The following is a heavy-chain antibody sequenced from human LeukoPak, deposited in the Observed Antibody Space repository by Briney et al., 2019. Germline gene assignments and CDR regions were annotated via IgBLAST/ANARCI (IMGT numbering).Heavy chain of an antibody. CDR2: IYHSGST. V-gene: IGHV4-38-2*01. CDR3: ARAVRGVILGYYFDY. CDR1: GYSISSGYY. J-gene: IGHJ4*02. D-gene: IGHD3-10*01. Sequence: SETLSLTCAVSGYSISSGYYWGWIRQPPGKGLEWIGSIYHSGSTYYNPSLKSRVTISVDTSKNQFSLKLSSVTAADTAVYYCARAVRGVILGYYFDYWGQGPWSPSPQ.